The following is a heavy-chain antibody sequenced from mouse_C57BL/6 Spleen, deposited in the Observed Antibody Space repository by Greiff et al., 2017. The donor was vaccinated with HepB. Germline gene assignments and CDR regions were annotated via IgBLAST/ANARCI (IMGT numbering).Heavy chain of an antibody. V-gene: IGHV7-3*01. Sequence: EVQGVESGGGLVQPGGSLSLSCAASGFTFTDYYMSWVRQPPGKALEWLGFIRNKANGYTTEYSASVKGRFTISRDNSQSILYLQMNALRAEDSATYYCARHDYDECFDYWGQGTTLTVSS. CDR3: ARHDYDECFDY. CDR2: IRNKANGYTT. D-gene: IGHD2-4*01. CDR1: GFTFTDYY. J-gene: IGHJ2*01.